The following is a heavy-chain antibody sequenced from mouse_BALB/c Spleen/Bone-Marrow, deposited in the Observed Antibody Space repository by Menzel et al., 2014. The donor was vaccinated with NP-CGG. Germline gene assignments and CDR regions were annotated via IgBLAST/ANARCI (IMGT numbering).Heavy chain of an antibody. V-gene: IGHV3-6*02. J-gene: IGHJ2*01. D-gene: IGHD1-1*01. CDR2: ISYDGTD. CDR3: ERGDYGSNYDDN. Sequence: EVQRVETGPGLVKPSQSLSLTCSVTGYSITSGFYWNWIRQFPGNKLEWMGYISYDGTDNYNPSLKNRISITRDTSKNQFFLRLNSVTTEDTATYYCERGDYGSNYDDNWGQGTTLTVSS. CDR1: GYSITSGFY.